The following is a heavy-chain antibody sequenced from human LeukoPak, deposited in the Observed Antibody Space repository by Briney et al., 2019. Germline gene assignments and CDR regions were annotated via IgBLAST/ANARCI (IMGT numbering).Heavy chain of an antibody. D-gene: IGHD6-13*01. CDR1: EYNLNNKW. CDR3: AIRATAEYFAY. CDR2: IYPGYSDT. J-gene: IGHJ4*02. Sequence: GEALKIPCKGSEYNLNNKWIGWVRQLSGKGLEWMGIIYPGYSDTRYSPSFQGQVTISTDKSICTAYLQWNSLKASDTAMYYCAIRATAEYFAYWGQGTLVTVSS. V-gene: IGHV5-51*01.